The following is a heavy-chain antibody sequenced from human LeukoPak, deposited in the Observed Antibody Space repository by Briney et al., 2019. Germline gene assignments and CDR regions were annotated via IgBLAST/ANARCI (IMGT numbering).Heavy chain of an antibody. J-gene: IGHJ4*02. V-gene: IGHV4-59*01. CDR1: GGSISSYY. CDR3: ARVGGNVDY. CDR2: IYYSGST. Sequence: KPSETLSLTCTVSGGSISSYYWSWIRQPPGKGLEWIGYIYYSGSTNCNPSLKSRVTISVDTSKNQFSLKLSSVTAADTAVYYCARVGGNVDYWGQGTLVTVSS. D-gene: IGHD4-23*01.